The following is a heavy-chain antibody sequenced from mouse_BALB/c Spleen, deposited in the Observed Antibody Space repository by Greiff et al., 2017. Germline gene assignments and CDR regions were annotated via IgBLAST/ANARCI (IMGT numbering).Heavy chain of an antibody. CDR1: GFSLTSYG. J-gene: IGHJ4*01. D-gene: IGHD2-14*01. CDR3: AKHYRYDVDAMDY. V-gene: IGHV2-5-1*01. Sequence: VQLKESGPSLVQPSQSLSITCTVSGFSLTSYGVHWVRQSPGKGLEWLGVIWRGGSTDYNAAFMSRLSITKDNSKSQVFFKMNSLQADDTAIYYCAKHYRYDVDAMDYWGQGTSVTVSS. CDR2: IWRGGST.